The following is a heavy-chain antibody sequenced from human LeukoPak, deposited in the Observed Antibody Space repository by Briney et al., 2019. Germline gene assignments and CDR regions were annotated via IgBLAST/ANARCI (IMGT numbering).Heavy chain of an antibody. V-gene: IGHV4-39*07. CDR2: MHYSGST. CDR3: ARGYYYDSSGYFLDF. J-gene: IGHJ4*02. D-gene: IGHD3-22*01. Sequence: SETLSLTCTVSGGSINSSDYYWGWIRQPPGKGLEWIGSMHYSGSTYYNQSLKSRVTISVDTSTNQFSLRLSSVTAADTAVYYCARGYYYDSSGYFLDFWGQGTLVTVSS. CDR1: GGSINSSDYY.